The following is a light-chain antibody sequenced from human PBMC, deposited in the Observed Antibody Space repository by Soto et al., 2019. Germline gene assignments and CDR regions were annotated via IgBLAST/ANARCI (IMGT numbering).Light chain of an antibody. J-gene: IGLJ2*01. CDR2: RNN. Sequence: QSVLTQPPSVSGAPGQRVTISCTGSNSNIGAGFDVHWYQQFPGTAPKLLIYRNNQRPSGVPDRFSGSKSGTSASLAITGLQAEDEADYYCQSLLVFGGGTKLT. V-gene: IGLV1-40*01. CDR1: NSNIGAGFD. CDR3: QSLLV.